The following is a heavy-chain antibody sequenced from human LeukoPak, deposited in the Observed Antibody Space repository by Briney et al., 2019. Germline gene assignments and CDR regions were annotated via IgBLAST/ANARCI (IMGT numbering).Heavy chain of an antibody. CDR1: GGSFSGYY. CDR3: ARQRGNTVAGKYYYCYYYMDV. J-gene: IGHJ6*03. V-gene: IGHV4-34*01. D-gene: IGHD6-19*01. Sequence: ETLSLSCAVSGGSFSGYYWSWIRQPPGKGLEWIGEINRSGSTKYNPSPKSRVSIFLETSKNHSSLTQSSMTAADTAVYYCARQRGNTVAGKYYYCYYYMDVWGKGTTVTVFS. CDR2: INRSGST.